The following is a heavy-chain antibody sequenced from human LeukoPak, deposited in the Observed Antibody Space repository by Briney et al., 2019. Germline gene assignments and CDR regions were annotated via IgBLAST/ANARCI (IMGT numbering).Heavy chain of an antibody. CDR2: IYYSGST. D-gene: IGHD2-2*02. J-gene: IGHJ4*02. CDR1: GGSISSSSYY. Sequence: SETLSLTCTVSGGSISSSSYYWGWIRQPPGKGLEWIGSIYYSGSTYYNPSLKSRVTISVDTSKNQFSLKLSSVTAADTAVYYSARGVRAAIPYWGQGTLVTVSS. CDR3: ARGVRAAIPY. V-gene: IGHV4-39*07.